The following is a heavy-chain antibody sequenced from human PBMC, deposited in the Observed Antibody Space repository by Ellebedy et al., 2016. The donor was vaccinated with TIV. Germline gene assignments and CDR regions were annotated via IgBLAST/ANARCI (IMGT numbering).Heavy chain of an antibody. CDR3: ARDPGVRGVIPRDDY. Sequence: ASVKVSCKASGYTFTGYYMHWVRQAPGQGLEWMGWINPNSGGTNYAQKLQGRVTMTTDTSTSTAYMELRSLRSDDTAVYDCARDPGVRGVIPRDDYWGQGTLVTVSS. CDR2: INPNSGGT. CDR1: GYTFTGYY. J-gene: IGHJ4*02. V-gene: IGHV1-2*02. D-gene: IGHD3-10*01.